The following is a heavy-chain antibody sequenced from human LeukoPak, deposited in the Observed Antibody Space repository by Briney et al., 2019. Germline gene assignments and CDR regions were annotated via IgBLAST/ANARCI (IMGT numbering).Heavy chain of an antibody. V-gene: IGHV4-59*01. CDR3: ARVGYCSGGSCYFTWDY. J-gene: IGHJ4*02. D-gene: IGHD2-15*01. CDR1: GGSISSYY. CDR2: IYYSGST. Sequence: SETLSLTCTVSGGSISSYYWAWIRQPPGKGLEWIGYIYYSGSTNYNPSLQSRVTISVDTSKNQFSLKLSSVTAADTAVYYCARVGYCSGGSCYFTWDYWGQGTLVTVSS.